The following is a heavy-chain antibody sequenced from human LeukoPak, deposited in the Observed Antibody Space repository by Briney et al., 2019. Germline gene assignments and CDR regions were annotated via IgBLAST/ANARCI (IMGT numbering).Heavy chain of an antibody. J-gene: IGHJ4*02. Sequence: PGGSMRLSCAASGFTFSSYSMNWVRQAPGKGLEWVSYISSSSSTIYYADSVKGRFTISRDNAKNSLYLQMNSLRDEDTAVYYCARGSAIAVAGKNSDYWGQGTLVTVSS. CDR2: ISSSSSTI. CDR3: ARGSAIAVAGKNSDY. CDR1: GFTFSSYS. D-gene: IGHD6-19*01. V-gene: IGHV3-48*02.